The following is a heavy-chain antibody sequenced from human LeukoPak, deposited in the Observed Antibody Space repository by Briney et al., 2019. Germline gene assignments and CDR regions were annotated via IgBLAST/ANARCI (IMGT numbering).Heavy chain of an antibody. D-gene: IGHD6-13*01. CDR1: GFTFSKHN. V-gene: IGHV3-30-3*01. CDR3: ARYIAAAGTKYFDI. CDR2: ISGDGDNK. J-gene: IGHJ4*02. Sequence: GRSLRLSCAASGFTFSKHNMHWVRQAPGKGLEWVALISGDGDNKYYADSVKGRFTISRDNSNSMLYLQMNSLRAEDTAVYYCARYIAAAGTKYFDIWGQGTLVTVSS.